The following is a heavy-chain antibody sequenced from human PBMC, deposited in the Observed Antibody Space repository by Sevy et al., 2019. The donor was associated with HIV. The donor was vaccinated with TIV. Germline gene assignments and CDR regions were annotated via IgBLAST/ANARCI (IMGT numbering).Heavy chain of an antibody. J-gene: IGHJ4*02. CDR3: TTDPGQSEWLLLNYFDK. D-gene: IGHD3-22*01. Sequence: GGSLRLSCAASGFSFSNAWMSWVRQAPGKGLEWVGRIKSKSDGRTTDYAAPVKGRFTISRDDSKSTLYLEMNNLKTEDTAVYYCTTDPGQSEWLLLNYFDKWGQGTLVTVSS. CDR1: GFSFSNAW. V-gene: IGHV3-15*01. CDR2: IKSKSDGRTT.